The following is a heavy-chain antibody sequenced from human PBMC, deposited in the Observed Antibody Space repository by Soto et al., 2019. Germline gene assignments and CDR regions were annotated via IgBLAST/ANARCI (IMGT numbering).Heavy chain of an antibody. CDR1: GGSISSSSYY. D-gene: IGHD3-3*01. Sequence: PSETLSLTCTVSGGSISSSSYYWGWIRQPPGKGLEWIGSIYYSGSTYYNPSLKSRVTISVDTSKNQFSLKLSSVTAADTAVYYCARGDFGVGARWGQGTLVTVSS. J-gene: IGHJ4*02. CDR2: IYYSGST. V-gene: IGHV4-39*01. CDR3: ARGDFGVGAR.